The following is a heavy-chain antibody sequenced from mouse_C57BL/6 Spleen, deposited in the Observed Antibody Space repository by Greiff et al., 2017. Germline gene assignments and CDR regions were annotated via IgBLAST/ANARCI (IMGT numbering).Heavy chain of an antibody. D-gene: IGHD1-1*01. Sequence: QVHVKQSGAELVKPGASVKMSCKASGYTFTTYPIEWMKQNHGKSLEWIGNFHPYNDDTKYNEKFKGKATLTVEKSSSTVYLELSRLTSDDSAVYYCARGGHGSPYYYAMDYWGQGTSVTVSS. CDR3: ARGGHGSPYYYAMDY. CDR1: GYTFTTYP. V-gene: IGHV1-47*01. CDR2: FHPYNDDT. J-gene: IGHJ4*01.